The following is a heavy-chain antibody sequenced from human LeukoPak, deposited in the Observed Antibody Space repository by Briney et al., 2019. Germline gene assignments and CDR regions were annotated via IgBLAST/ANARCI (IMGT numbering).Heavy chain of an antibody. Sequence: SVKVSCKASGGTFSSYAISWVRQAPGQGLEWMEGIIPIFGTANYAQKFQGRVTITADESTSTAYMELSSLRSEDTAVYYCARDLPYGMDVWGQGTTVTVSS. CDR2: IIPIFGTA. V-gene: IGHV1-69*13. CDR1: GGTFSSYA. CDR3: ARDLPYGMDV. J-gene: IGHJ6*02.